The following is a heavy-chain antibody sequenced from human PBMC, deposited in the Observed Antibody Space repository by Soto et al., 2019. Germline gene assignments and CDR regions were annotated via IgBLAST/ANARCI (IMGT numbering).Heavy chain of an antibody. CDR2: IYSGGST. Sequence: EVQLVESGGGLVQPGGSLRLSCAASGFTVSSNYMSWVRQAPGKGLEWVSVIYSGGSTYYADSVKGRFTISRDNSKNTLYLQMNSLRAEDTAVYYCASRYCTNGVCYYYYYMDVWGKGTTVTVSS. CDR1: GFTVSSNY. V-gene: IGHV3-66*01. CDR3: ASRYCTNGVCYYYYYMDV. J-gene: IGHJ6*03. D-gene: IGHD2-8*01.